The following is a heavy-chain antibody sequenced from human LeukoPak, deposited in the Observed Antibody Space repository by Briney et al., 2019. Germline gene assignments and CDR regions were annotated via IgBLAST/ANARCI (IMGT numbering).Heavy chain of an antibody. D-gene: IGHD3-10*01. CDR2: IYHSGST. CDR3: ARDKELRGYHYGMDV. V-gene: IGHV4-4*02. J-gene: IGHJ6*02. CDR1: GGSISSSNW. Sequence: SGTLSLTCAVSGGSISSSNWWSWVRQPPGKGLEWIGEIYHSGSTNYNPSLKSRVTISVDKSKNQFSLKLSSVTAADTAVYYCARDKELRGYHYGMDVWGQGTTVTVSS.